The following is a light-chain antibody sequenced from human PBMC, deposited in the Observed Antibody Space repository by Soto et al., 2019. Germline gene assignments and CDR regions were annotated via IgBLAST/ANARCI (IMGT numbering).Light chain of an antibody. Sequence: EIVLTQSPGTLSLSPGERATLSCRASQSVSSSYLAWYQQKPGQAPRLLIYGASSRATGIPDRFSGSGSGTGFTLTISRLETEDFAVYYCQQYDMSPITFGRGTRLGIK. CDR1: QSVSSSY. CDR2: GAS. J-gene: IGKJ5*01. CDR3: QQYDMSPIT. V-gene: IGKV3-20*01.